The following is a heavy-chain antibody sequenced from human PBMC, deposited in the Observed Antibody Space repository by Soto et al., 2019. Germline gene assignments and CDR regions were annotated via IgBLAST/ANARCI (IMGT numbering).Heavy chain of an antibody. CDR2: IFHSGST. CDR1: GGSIRSNNW. J-gene: IGHJ4*02. D-gene: IGHD1-26*01. CDR3: ARVYSGSYSDS. V-gene: IGHV4-4*02. Sequence: QVQLQESGPGLVKPSGTLSLTCAVSGGSIRSNNWWSWVRQPPGKGLEWIGEIFHSGSTHYNPSPKTRVTISVDKSKNQFSLKLSSVTAADTAVYYCARVYSGSYSDSWGQGTLVTVSS.